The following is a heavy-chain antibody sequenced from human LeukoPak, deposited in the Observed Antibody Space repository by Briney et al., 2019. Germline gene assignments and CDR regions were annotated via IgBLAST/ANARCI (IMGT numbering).Heavy chain of an antibody. Sequence: GASVTVSCKASGYTFTSYGISWVRQAPGQGLEWMGWISAYNGNTNYAQKLQGRVTMTTDTSTSTAYMELRSLRSDDTAVYYCARAVGYYYDSSGYWLPDYWGQGTLVTVSS. J-gene: IGHJ4*02. D-gene: IGHD3-22*01. CDR3: ARAVGYYYDSSGYWLPDY. CDR1: GYTFTSYG. V-gene: IGHV1-18*01. CDR2: ISAYNGNT.